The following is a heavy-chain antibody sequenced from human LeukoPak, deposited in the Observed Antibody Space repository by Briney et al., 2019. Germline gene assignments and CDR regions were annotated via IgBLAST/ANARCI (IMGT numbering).Heavy chain of an antibody. CDR1: GFAFSTYW. D-gene: IGHD6-13*01. CDR2: IKKDGSGT. CDR3: ARGGAAGTFDY. Sequence: GGSLRLSCAASGFAFSTYWMSWVRQAPGKGLEWVANIKKDGSGTYYVDSVKGRFTISRDNAKNSLYLQMNSLRAEDTAVYYCARGGAAGTFDYWGQGTLVTVSS. V-gene: IGHV3-7*01. J-gene: IGHJ4*02.